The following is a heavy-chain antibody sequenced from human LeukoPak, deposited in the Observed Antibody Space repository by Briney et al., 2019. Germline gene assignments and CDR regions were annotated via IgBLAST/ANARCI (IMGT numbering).Heavy chain of an antibody. D-gene: IGHD6-19*01. CDR1: GGSISSSNYY. CDR3: AVGTVAGYNWFDP. J-gene: IGHJ5*02. V-gene: IGHV4-39*01. Sequence: PSETLSLTCTVSGGSISSSNYYWGWIRQPPGKGLEWIGSIYYSGRTYYNPSLKSRVTISVDTSKNQFSLKLSSVTAADAAVYYCAVGTVAGYNWFDPWGQGTLVTVSS. CDR2: IYYSGRT.